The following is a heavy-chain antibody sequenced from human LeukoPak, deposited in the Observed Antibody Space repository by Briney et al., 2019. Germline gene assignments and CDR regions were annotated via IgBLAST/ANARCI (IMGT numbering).Heavy chain of an antibody. V-gene: IGHV7-4-1*02. CDR1: GYTFTSYA. Sequence: ASVKVSCKASGYTFTSYAMNWVRQAPGQGLEWMGWINTNTGNPTYAQGFTGRFVFSLDTSVSTAYLQISSLRAEDTAVYYCARSRFGGGSYHYFDYWGQGTLVTVSS. J-gene: IGHJ4*02. CDR3: ARSRFGGGSYHYFDY. CDR2: INTNTGNP. D-gene: IGHD1-26*01.